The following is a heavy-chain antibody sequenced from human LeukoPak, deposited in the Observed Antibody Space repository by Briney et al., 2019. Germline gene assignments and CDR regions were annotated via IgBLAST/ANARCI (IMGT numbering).Heavy chain of an antibody. Sequence: ASVKVSCKASGYTFTSDGISWVRQAPGQGLEWMAWISGYNGNTNYAQKLQGRVTTTRDTSTSTAYMELGSLTSEDTAVYYCTRDVRGVFDYWGQGTLVTVSS. CDR3: TRDVRGVFDY. J-gene: IGHJ4*02. CDR2: ISGYNGNT. V-gene: IGHV1-18*01. D-gene: IGHD2-8*01. CDR1: GYTFTSDG.